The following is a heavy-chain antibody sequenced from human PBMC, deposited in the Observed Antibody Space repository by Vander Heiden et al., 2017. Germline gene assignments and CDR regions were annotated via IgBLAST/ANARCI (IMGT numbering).Heavy chain of an antibody. CDR1: GFTFSSYA. CDR3: ARRNNWFDP. CDR2: ISSNGGST. Sequence: AASGFTFSSYAMHWVRQAPGKGLEYVSAISSNGGSTYYANSVKGRFTISRDNSKNTLYLQMGSLRAEDMAVYYCARRNNWFDPWGQGTLVTVSS. J-gene: IGHJ5*02. V-gene: IGHV3-64*01.